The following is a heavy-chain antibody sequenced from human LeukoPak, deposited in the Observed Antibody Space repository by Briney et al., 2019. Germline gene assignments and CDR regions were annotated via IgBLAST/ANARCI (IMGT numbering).Heavy chain of an antibody. Sequence: QTGGSLRLSCAASGFTFSSYAMSWVRQAPGKGLEWVSAISGSGGSTYYADSVKGRFTISRDNSKNTLYLQMNSLRAEDTAVYYCARARYSSGWYPQYYFDYWGQGTLVTVSS. CDR1: GFTFSSYA. CDR3: ARARYSSGWYPQYYFDY. CDR2: ISGSGGST. D-gene: IGHD6-19*01. V-gene: IGHV3-23*01. J-gene: IGHJ4*02.